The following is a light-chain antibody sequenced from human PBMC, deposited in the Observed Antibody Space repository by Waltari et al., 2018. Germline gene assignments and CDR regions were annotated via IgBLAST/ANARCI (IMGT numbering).Light chain of an antibody. CDR3: QSYDNRLYGTRV. CDR1: SSNIGAGYD. Sequence: QSVLTQPPSVSGAPGHRVTISCTGSSSNIGAGYDVHWYQRLPGAAPKLLIYITFNRPSGVPDRFSGSKSGMSASLAITGLQAEDEADYYCQSYDNRLYGTRVFGGGTKLTVL. V-gene: IGLV1-40*01. CDR2: ITF. J-gene: IGLJ3*02.